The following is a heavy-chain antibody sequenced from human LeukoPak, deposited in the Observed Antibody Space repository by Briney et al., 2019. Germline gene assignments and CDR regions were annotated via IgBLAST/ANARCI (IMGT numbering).Heavy chain of an antibody. J-gene: IGHJ2*01. CDR2: IYYSGST. V-gene: IGHV4-59*01. CDR1: GGSISSYY. CDR3: ARVVGAPLDWYFDL. Sequence: SETLSLTCTVSGGSISSYYWSWIRQPPGKGLEWIGYIYYSGSTNYNSSLKSRVTISVDTSKNQFSLKLSSVTAADTAVYYCARVVGAPLDWYFDLWGRGTLVTVSS. D-gene: IGHD1-26*01.